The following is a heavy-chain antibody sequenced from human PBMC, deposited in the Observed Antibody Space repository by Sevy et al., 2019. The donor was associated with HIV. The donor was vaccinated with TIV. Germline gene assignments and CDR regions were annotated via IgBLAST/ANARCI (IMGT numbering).Heavy chain of an antibody. V-gene: IGHV4-39*01. J-gene: IGHJ5*02. CDR1: GVSVGSSGHY. Sequence: SETRSLTCTVSGVSVGSSGHYWGWIRQPPGKGLEWIGSIFYGGGTYYNPSLKSRVTISDDTSKNQFSLRLTSVTAADTAVYYCARHVDSFDPWGQGTLVTVSS. CDR2: IFYGGGT. CDR3: ARHVDSFDP. D-gene: IGHD2-21*01.